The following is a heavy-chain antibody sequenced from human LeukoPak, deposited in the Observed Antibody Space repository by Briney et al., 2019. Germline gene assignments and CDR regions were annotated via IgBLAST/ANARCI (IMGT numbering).Heavy chain of an antibody. CDR3: ARVAAPRRHYYYMDV. CDR2: IIPIFGTA. Sequence: ASVKVSCKASGGTFSSYAISWVRQAPGQGLEWMGGIIPIFGTANYAQKFQGRVTITADKSTSTAYMELSSLRSEDTAVYYCARVAAPRRHYYYMDVWGKGTTVTVSS. D-gene: IGHD6-6*01. V-gene: IGHV1-69*06. J-gene: IGHJ6*03. CDR1: GGTFSSYA.